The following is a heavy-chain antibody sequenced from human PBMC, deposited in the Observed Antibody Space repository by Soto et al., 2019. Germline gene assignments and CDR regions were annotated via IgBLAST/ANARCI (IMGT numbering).Heavy chain of an antibody. CDR3: AKDSLGGGLHLGPQNYYGLDV. V-gene: IGHV3-23*01. CDR2: IGGSGDST. CDR1: GFTFRSYA. Sequence: GGSVRLSCAASGFTFRSYAMSWVRQAPGKGLEWVSGIGGSGDSTHYADSVKGRFTISRDTSRDTLYLQMNSLRAEDTAVYYCAKDSLGGGLHLGPQNYYGLDVWGQGTTVTVSS. D-gene: IGHD3-16*01. J-gene: IGHJ6*02.